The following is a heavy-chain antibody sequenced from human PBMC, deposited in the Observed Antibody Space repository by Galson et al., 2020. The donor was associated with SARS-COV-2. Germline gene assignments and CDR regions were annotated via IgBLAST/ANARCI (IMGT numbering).Heavy chain of an antibody. CDR2: ISWDGGTT. D-gene: IGHD6-6*01. CDR1: GFTFDDYA. Sequence: SCAASGFTFDDYAMHWVRQAPGKGLEWVSLISWDGGTTDYADSVKGRFTISRDNSKNSLSLQMSGLRTEDTALYYCAKEGRLAGMDVWGQGTTVTVS. CDR3: AKEGRLAGMDV. J-gene: IGHJ6*02. V-gene: IGHV3-43D*03.